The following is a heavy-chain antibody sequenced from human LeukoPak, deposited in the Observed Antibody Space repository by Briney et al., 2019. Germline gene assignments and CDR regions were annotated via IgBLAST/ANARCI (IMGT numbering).Heavy chain of an antibody. CDR2: INHSGST. CDR3: ASFIIAAGTLFDY. Sequence: SETLSLTCAVYGGSFSGYYWSWIRQPPGKGLEWIGEINHSGSTNYNPSLKSRVTISVGTSKNQFSLKLSSVTAADTAVYYCASFIIAAGTLFDYWGQGTLVTVSS. J-gene: IGHJ4*02. V-gene: IGHV4-34*01. D-gene: IGHD6-13*01. CDR1: GGSFSGYY.